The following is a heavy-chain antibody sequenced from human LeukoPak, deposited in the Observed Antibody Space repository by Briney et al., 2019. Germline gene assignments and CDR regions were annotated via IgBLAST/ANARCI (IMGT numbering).Heavy chain of an antibody. D-gene: IGHD5-24*01. CDR3: AKDLVGLWLHGVSDY. CDR1: GFTFSSYA. Sequence: TGGSLRLSCAASGFTFSSYAMSWVRQAAGKGLEWVSAISGSGGSTYYADSVKGRFTISRDNSKNTLYLQMNSLRAEDTAVYYCAKDLVGLWLHGVSDYWGQGTLVTVSS. CDR2: ISGSGGST. V-gene: IGHV3-23*01. J-gene: IGHJ4*02.